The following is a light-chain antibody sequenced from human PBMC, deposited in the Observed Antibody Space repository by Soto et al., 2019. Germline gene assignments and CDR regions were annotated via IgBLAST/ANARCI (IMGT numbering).Light chain of an antibody. J-gene: IGLJ1*01. CDR1: SSDVGNYDF. CDR2: EVS. Sequence: QPALTQPPSVSGSPGQSVTISCTGTSSDVGNYDFVSWYQQHPGKAPKLVIYEVSKRSSGVPDRFSGSKSGNTASLTISGLQAEDEADYYCCSYTDTFYVFGIGTKLTVL. CDR3: CSYTDTFYV. V-gene: IGLV2-11*01.